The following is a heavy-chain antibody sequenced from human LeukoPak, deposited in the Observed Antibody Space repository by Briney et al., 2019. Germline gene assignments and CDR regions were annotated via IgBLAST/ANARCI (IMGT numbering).Heavy chain of an antibody. CDR2: IIPIFGTA. V-gene: IGHV1-69*13. Sequence: GASVKVSCKASGGTFSSYAISWVRQAPGQGLEWMGGIIPIFGTANYAQKFQGRVTITADESTSTAYMELSSLRSEDTAVYYCARDSRTYYDFRSGPGGLKRLCMDVWGQGTTVTVSS. CDR1: GGTFSSYA. D-gene: IGHD3-3*01. CDR3: ARDSRTYYDFRSGPGGLKRLCMDV. J-gene: IGHJ6*02.